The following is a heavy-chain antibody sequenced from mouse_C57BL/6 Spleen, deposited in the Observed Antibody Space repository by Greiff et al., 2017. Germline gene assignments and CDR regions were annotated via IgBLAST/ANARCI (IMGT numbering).Heavy chain of an antibody. Sequence: QVHVKQSGAELARPGASVKLSCKASGYTFTSYGISWVKQRTGQGLDWIGEIYPRSGNTYYNEKFKGKATLTADKSSSTAYMELRSLTSADSAVYFCARSKDYYGSSSFDYWGQGTTRTVSS. CDR3: ARSKDYYGSSSFDY. CDR1: GYTFTSYG. V-gene: IGHV1-81*01. CDR2: IYPRSGNT. D-gene: IGHD1-1*01. J-gene: IGHJ2*01.